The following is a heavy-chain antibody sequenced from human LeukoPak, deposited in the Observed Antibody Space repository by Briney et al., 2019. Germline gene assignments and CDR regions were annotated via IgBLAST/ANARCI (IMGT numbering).Heavy chain of an antibody. V-gene: IGHV3-74*01. CDR2: INIDGSST. D-gene: IGHD3-10*01. CDR1: GFTFSSYW. Sequence: GGSLRLSCAASGFTFSSYWMQWVCQAPGKGLVWVSRINIDGSSTSYADSVKGRFTISRDNAKNTLYLQMNSLRAEDTAVYYCVRDSGWSRFDYWGQGTLVTVSS. CDR3: VRDSGWSRFDY. J-gene: IGHJ4*02.